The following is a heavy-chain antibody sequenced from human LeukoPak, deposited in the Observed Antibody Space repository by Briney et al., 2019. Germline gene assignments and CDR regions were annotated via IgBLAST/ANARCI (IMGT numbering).Heavy chain of an antibody. V-gene: IGHV3-30*18. CDR2: ISNDGGNK. D-gene: IGHD1-26*01. Sequence: GGSLRLSCAASGFTFSSYGMHWVRQAPGKGLEWVVGISNDGGNKYYADSVRGRFTIFRDNSKNTLYLQMSSLRVEDTAVYYCAKDGYSNYMGYFDYWGQGVLVTVSS. CDR1: GFTFSSYG. J-gene: IGHJ4*02. CDR3: AKDGYSNYMGYFDY.